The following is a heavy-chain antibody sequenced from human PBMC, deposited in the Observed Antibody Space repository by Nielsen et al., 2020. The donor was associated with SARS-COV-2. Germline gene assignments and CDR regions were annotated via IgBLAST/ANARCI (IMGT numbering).Heavy chain of an antibody. Sequence: GESLKISCAASGFTFSSYGMHWVRQAPGKGLEWVAVISYDGSNKYYADSVKGRFTISRDNSKNTLYLQMNSLRAEDTAVYYCAKDISPSYDDADYFDYWGRGTLVTVSS. V-gene: IGHV3-30*18. CDR1: GFTFSSYG. CDR3: AKDISPSYDDADYFDY. CDR2: ISYDGSNK. J-gene: IGHJ4*02. D-gene: IGHD5-12*01.